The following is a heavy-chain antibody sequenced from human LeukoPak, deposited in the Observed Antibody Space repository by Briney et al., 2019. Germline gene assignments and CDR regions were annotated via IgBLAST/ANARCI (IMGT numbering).Heavy chain of an antibody. D-gene: IGHD2-2*01. CDR2: ISSSSSAI. Sequence: GGSLRLSCAASGFTFSSYSMNWVRQAPGKGLEWVSYISSSSSAIYYADSVKGRFTISRDNAKNSLYLQMNSLRAEDTAVYYCARDLYCSSSSCYENYFDYWGPGTLVTVSS. J-gene: IGHJ4*02. V-gene: IGHV3-48*04. CDR1: GFTFSSYS. CDR3: ARDLYCSSSSCYENYFDY.